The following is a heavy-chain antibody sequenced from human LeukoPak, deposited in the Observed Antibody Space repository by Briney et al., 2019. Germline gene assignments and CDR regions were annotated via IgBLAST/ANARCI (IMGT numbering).Heavy chain of an antibody. CDR2: IYYSGSP. V-gene: IGHV4-39*01. CDR3: ARAGGSTVSHSDY. D-gene: IGHD4-17*01. Sequence: SIYYSGSPYYTPSLKSRVTISVETSKNQFSLKLSSVTAADTAVYYCARAGGSTVSHSDYWGQGTLVTVSS. J-gene: IGHJ4*02.